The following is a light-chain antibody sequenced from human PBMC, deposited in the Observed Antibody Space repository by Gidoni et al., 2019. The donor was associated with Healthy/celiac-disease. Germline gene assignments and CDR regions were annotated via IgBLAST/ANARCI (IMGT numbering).Light chain of an antibody. CDR2: DAS. J-gene: IGKJ3*01. CDR3: QQRSNWPPLFT. CDR1: QSVSSY. V-gene: IGKV3-11*01. Sequence: EIVLTQSPATLSLSPGERATLSCRASQSVSSYLAWYHPKPGQAPRLLIYDASNRATGIPARFSGSGSGTDFTLTISSLEPEDFAVYYCQQRSNWPPLFTFGPGTKVDIK.